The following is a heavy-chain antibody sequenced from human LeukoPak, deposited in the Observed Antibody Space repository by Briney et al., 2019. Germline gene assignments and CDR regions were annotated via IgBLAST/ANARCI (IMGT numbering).Heavy chain of an antibody. D-gene: IGHD5-12*01. Sequence: GASEKVSCKASGYTFTGYYMHWVRQAPGQGLEWMGEITPIFGEAQNAEKFQGRVTITADEPTSTVYMELTSLRLDDTAMYYCARNSRVASTSGLNYWGQGTLVTVSS. CDR3: ARNSRVASTSGLNY. CDR2: ITPIFGEA. J-gene: IGHJ4*02. V-gene: IGHV1-2*02. CDR1: GYTFTGYY.